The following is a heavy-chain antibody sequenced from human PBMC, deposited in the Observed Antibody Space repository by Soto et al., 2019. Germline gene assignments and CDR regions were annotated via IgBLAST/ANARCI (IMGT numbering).Heavy chain of an antibody. CDR3: ARAFSSSWYEFLGY. CDR1: GFIFSDYY. CDR2: ISSSGSTI. D-gene: IGHD6-13*01. V-gene: IGHV3-11*01. J-gene: IGHJ4*02. Sequence: TGGSLRLSCAASGFIFSDYYMSWIRQAPGKGLEWVSYISSSGSTIYNAESVKGRFAISRDNAKNSLYLQMNSLRAEDTAVYYCARAFSSSWYEFLGYWGQGTPVTVSS.